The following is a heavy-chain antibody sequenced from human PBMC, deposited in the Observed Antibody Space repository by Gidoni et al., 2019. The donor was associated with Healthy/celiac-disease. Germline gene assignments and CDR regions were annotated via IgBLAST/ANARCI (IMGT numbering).Heavy chain of an antibody. CDR3: ARVIGELFPMDYYYYYMDV. D-gene: IGHD3-10*01. V-gene: IGHV4-30-2*01. CDR1: GGSISSGGYS. Sequence: QLQLQESGSGLVKPSQTLSLTCAVSGGSISSGGYSWSWIRQPQGKGLEWIGYIYHSGSTYYNPALKSRVTISVDRSKNQFSLKLSSVTAADTAVYYCARVIGELFPMDYYYYYMDVWGKGTTVTVSS. CDR2: IYHSGST. J-gene: IGHJ6*03.